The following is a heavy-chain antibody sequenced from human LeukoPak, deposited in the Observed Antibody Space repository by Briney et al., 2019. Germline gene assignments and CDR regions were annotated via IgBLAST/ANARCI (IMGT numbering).Heavy chain of an antibody. Sequence: SQTLSLTCDISGDSFSSNSAAWIWIRPSTAMGLVWLGSTYYRSKWYNDYAESVKSIITNNLNTSKNQFSLQLNSVTPEDTAVYYCANSGDYYYYGMDVWGQGTTVTVSS. V-gene: IGHV6-1*01. CDR3: ANSGDYYYYGMDV. J-gene: IGHJ6*02. CDR1: GDSFSSNSAA. D-gene: IGHD3-10*01. CDR2: TYYRSKWYN.